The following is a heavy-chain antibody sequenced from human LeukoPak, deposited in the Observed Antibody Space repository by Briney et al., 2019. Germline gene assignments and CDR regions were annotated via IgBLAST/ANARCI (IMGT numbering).Heavy chain of an antibody. Sequence: GASVKVSCKASGYTFTDYYIHWMRQAPGQGLEWMGWINPKRGVTTYAQKFQGRVTMTRDTSITTAYMGLTRLRSDDTTIYYCARERNYGDYGNAFDVWGQGTKVTVSS. CDR2: INPKRGVT. J-gene: IGHJ3*01. D-gene: IGHD4-17*01. CDR3: ARERNYGDYGNAFDV. V-gene: IGHV1-2*02. CDR1: GYTFTDYY.